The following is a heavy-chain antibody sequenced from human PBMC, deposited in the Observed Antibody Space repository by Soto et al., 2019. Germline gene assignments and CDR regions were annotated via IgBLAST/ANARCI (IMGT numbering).Heavy chain of an antibody. J-gene: IGHJ4*02. V-gene: IGHV3-74*01. CDR2: INSDGSST. CDR1: GVTFSSYW. D-gene: IGHD1-1*01. Sequence: GGSLSLSCAASGVTFSSYWMHWARQAPGNGLVWVSRINSDGSSTSYADSVKGRFTISRDNAKNTLYLQMNSLRAEDTAVYYCARARRDRYNHVFDSWGQGT. CDR3: ARARRDRYNHVFDS.